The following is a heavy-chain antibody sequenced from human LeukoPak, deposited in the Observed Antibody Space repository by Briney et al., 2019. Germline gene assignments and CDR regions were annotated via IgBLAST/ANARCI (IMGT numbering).Heavy chain of an antibody. V-gene: IGHV4-34*01. CDR3: ASRGYSYGDFDY. D-gene: IGHD5-18*01. CDR2: INHSGST. Sequence: PSETLSLTCAVYGGSLSGYYWSWIRQPPGKGLEWIGEINHSGSTNYNPSLKSQVTISVDTSKNQFSLKLSSVTAADTAVYYCASRGYSYGDFDYWGQGTLVTVSS. CDR1: GGSLSGYY. J-gene: IGHJ4*02.